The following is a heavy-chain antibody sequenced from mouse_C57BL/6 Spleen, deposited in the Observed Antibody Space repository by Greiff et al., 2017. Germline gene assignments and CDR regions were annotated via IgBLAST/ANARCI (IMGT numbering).Heavy chain of an antibody. Sequence: QVQLKESGAELVKPGASVKISCKASGYAFSSYWMNWVKQRPGKGLEWIGQIYPGDGDTNYNGKFKGKATLTADKSSSTAYMQLSSLASEDSAVXFCARSGGYYFDYWGQGTTLTGSS. V-gene: IGHV1-80*01. CDR3: ARSGGYYFDY. D-gene: IGHD3-1*01. CDR1: GYAFSSYW. J-gene: IGHJ2*01. CDR2: IYPGDGDT.